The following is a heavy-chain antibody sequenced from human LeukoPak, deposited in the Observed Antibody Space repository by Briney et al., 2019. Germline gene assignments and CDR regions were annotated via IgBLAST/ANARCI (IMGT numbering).Heavy chain of an antibody. J-gene: IGHJ4*02. D-gene: IGHD2-15*01. CDR1: GFNFSSYS. Sequence: GGSLRLSCAASGFNFSSYSLNWVRQAPGKGLVWVSRINPDGTRTTYADSVKGRFTISRDNAKDTLYLQMDSLKDEDTAVYYCARWDCSGGDCNSGSRFIDYWGQGTLVTVSS. CDR2: INPDGTRT. V-gene: IGHV3-74*01. CDR3: ARWDCSGGDCNSGSRFIDY.